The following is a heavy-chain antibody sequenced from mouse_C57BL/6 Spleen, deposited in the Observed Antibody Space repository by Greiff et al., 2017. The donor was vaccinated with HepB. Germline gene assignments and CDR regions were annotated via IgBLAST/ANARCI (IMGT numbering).Heavy chain of an antibody. CDR1: GFTFSDYG. V-gene: IGHV5-17*01. Sequence: DVQLQESGGGLVKPGGSLKLSCAASGFTFSDYGMHWVRQAPEKGLEWVAYISSGSSTIYYADTVKGRFTISRDNAKNTLFLQMTSLRSEDTAMYYCARENYYGSTPFDYWGQGTTLTVSS. J-gene: IGHJ2*01. CDR2: ISSGSSTI. CDR3: ARENYYGSTPFDY. D-gene: IGHD1-1*01.